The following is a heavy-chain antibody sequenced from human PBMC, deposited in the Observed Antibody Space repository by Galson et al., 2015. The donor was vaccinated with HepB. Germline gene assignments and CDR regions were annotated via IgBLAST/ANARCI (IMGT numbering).Heavy chain of an antibody. CDR1: GGTFSSYA. V-gene: IGHV1-69*13. CDR3: ARNTAMANKLYFYYYYMDV. J-gene: IGHJ6*03. Sequence: SVKVSCKASGGTFSSYAISWVRQAPGQGLEWMGGIIPIFGTAKYAQKFQGRVTITADESTSTAYMKLSSLRSEDTAVYYCARNTAMANKLYFYYYYMDVWGKGTTVTVSS. D-gene: IGHD5-18*01. CDR2: IIPIFGTA.